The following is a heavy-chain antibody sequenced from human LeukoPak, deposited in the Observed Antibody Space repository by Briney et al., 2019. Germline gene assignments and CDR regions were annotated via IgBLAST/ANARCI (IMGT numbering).Heavy chain of an antibody. Sequence: SETLSLTCTVSDDSISDYYRGWIRQPPGKGLEWIGYFYNSGRSTYNPSLKSRVTISAGTSKNHFSLKLNSVTTADTAVYYCTRGAGWLIDYWGQGILVTVSP. V-gene: IGHV4-59*01. CDR3: TRGAGWLIDY. D-gene: IGHD3-16*01. J-gene: IGHJ4*02. CDR2: FYNSGRS. CDR1: DDSISDYY.